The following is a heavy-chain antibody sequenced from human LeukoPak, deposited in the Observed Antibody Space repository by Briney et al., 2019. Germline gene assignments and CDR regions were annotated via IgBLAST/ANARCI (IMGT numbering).Heavy chain of an antibody. CDR3: AGLGTTTGYYYMDV. D-gene: IGHD7-27*01. Sequence: PSQTLSLTCTVSGGSISSGSYYWSWIRQPAGKGLEWIGRIYTSGSTNYNPSLTSRVTISVDTSKNQFSLKLSSVTAADTAVYYWAGLGTTTGYYYMDVWGKGTTVTVSS. CDR2: IYTSGST. CDR1: GGSISSGSYY. V-gene: IGHV4-61*02. J-gene: IGHJ6*03.